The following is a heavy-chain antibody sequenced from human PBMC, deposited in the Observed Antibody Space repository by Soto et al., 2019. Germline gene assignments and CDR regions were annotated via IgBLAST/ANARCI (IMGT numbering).Heavy chain of an antibody. D-gene: IGHD3-10*01. CDR3: ARENYYALDY. Sequence: SETLSLTCTVSSGSISSYNWNWVRQPPGKGLEWIGFINYSGSTHYNPSLKSRVTISLDTSKNQFSLKLNSVTAADTDVYYCARENYYALDYWGPGPLVTVYS. CDR1: SGSISSYN. CDR2: INYSGST. V-gene: IGHV4-59*01. J-gene: IGHJ4*02.